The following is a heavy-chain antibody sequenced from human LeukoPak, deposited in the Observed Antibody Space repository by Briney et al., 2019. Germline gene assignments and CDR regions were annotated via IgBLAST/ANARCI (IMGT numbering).Heavy chain of an antibody. D-gene: IGHD3-10*02. J-gene: IGHJ6*04. CDR1: GFTCSDYS. Sequence: PGGSLRLSCAASGFTCSDYSMNWVRQAPGKGLEWVSYISSSGFTINYADSVKGRFTISRDNAKNSLYLQMNSLRAEDTAVYYCAELGITMIGGVWGKGTTVTISS. CDR3: AELGITMIGGV. CDR2: ISSSGFTI. V-gene: IGHV3-48*04.